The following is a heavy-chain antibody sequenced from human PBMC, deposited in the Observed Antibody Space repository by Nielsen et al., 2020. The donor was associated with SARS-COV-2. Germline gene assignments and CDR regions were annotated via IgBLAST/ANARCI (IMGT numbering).Heavy chain of an antibody. CDR3: VGTYYDFWSGYPVGMDV. CDR1: GFTFDDYG. Sequence: GESLKISCAASGFTFDDYGMSWVRQAPGKGLEWVANIKQDGNEKYYVDSVKGRFTISRDNAKNSLYLQMNSLRAEDTAVYYCVGTYYDFWSGYPVGMDVWGQGTTVTVSS. J-gene: IGHJ6*02. CDR2: IKQDGNEK. V-gene: IGHV3-7*01. D-gene: IGHD3-3*01.